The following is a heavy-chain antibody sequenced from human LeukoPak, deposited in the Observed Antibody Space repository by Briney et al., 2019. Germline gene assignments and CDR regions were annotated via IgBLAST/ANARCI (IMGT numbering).Heavy chain of an antibody. D-gene: IGHD5-24*01. CDR3: ARGRDGYKKMGHYYFDY. CDR2: INHSGST. V-gene: IGHV4-34*01. CDR1: GGSFSGYY. Sequence: SETLSLTCAVYGGSFSGYYWSWLRQPPGKGLEWIGEINHSGSTNYNPSLKSRVTISVDTSKNQFSLKLSSVTAADTAVYYCARGRDGYKKMGHYYFDYWGQGTLVTVSS. J-gene: IGHJ4*02.